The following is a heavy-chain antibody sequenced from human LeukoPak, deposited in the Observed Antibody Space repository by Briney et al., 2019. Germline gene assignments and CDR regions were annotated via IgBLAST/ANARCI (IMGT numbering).Heavy chain of an antibody. J-gene: IGHJ4*02. CDR3: AKGNLAWSGTFDY. D-gene: IGHD3-3*01. Sequence: PGGTLRLSCAASGFTFSSYGMSWVRQAPGKGLEWVSAISGSGGSTYYADSVKGRFTISRDNSKNTLYLQMNGLRAEDTTMYYCAKGNLAWSGTFDYWGQGILVTVSS. CDR1: GFTFSSYG. CDR2: ISGSGGST. V-gene: IGHV3-23*01.